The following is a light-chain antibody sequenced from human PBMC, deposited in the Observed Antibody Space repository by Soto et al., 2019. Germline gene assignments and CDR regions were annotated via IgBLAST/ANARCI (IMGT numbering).Light chain of an antibody. J-gene: IGKJ3*01. CDR1: HDISNY. Sequence: DIQMTQSPSSLSASVGDRVTITCQASHDISNYLNWYQQKLGKAPKLLIYDASNLEPGVPSRFSGSGSGTKFIFTISSLQPEDIATYYCRQYDTLSFTFGPGTKVDL. CDR3: RQYDTLSFT. CDR2: DAS. V-gene: IGKV1-33*01.